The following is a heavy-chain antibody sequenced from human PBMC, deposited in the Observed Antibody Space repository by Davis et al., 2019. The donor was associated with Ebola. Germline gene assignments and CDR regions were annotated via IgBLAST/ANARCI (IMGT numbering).Heavy chain of an antibody. CDR2: INAGNGNT. CDR3: ASTHDYGDYDFDY. Sequence: AASVKVSCKPSGYTFNTYGINWVRQAPGQRLEWMGWINAGNGNTKYSQKFQGRVTITRDTSASTAYMELSSLRSEDTAVYYCASTHDYGDYDFDYWGQGTLVTVSS. J-gene: IGHJ4*02. CDR1: GYTFNTYG. D-gene: IGHD4-17*01. V-gene: IGHV1-3*01.